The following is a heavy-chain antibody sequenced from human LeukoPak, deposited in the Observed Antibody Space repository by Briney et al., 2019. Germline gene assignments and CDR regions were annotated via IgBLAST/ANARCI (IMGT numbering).Heavy chain of an antibody. CDR3: AREGDDYEFDY. Sequence: ASVKVSCKASGGTFSNYAISWVRQAHGQGLEWMGRVVPILDVTSYAQKLQGRLTITADKSTSTAYMELSSLRSADTAVYYCAREGDDYEFDYWGQGTLVTVSS. J-gene: IGHJ4*02. CDR2: VVPILDVT. D-gene: IGHD4-17*01. V-gene: IGHV1-69*04. CDR1: GGTFSNYA.